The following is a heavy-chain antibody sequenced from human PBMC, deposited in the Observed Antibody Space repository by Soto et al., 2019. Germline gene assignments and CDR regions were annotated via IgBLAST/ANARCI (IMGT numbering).Heavy chain of an antibody. V-gene: IGHV1-69*01. J-gene: IGHJ6*02. Sequence: QVQLAQSGAEVKKPGSSVRVSCQTSRGTFNTSPISWMRQAPGQGLAWLGDILPVFGMVNYAKQFQDRLNLTADESTTSVCMEVSRLTPEDTAVYFCATPHLRGRHYDFRSPPTASLYHYGLGVWGQGTTVIVSS. CDR3: ATPHLRGRHYDFRSPPTASLYHYGLGV. CDR2: ILPVFGMV. D-gene: IGHD3-3*01. CDR1: RGTFNTSP.